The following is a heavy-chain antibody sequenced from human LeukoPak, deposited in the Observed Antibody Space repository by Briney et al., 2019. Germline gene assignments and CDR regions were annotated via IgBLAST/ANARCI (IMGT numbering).Heavy chain of an antibody. J-gene: IGHJ3*02. CDR2: ISAIFATA. Sequence: SVKVSCKASGYTFTNYGVTWVRQAPGQGLEWMGWISAIFATANYAQNFQGSITITADKSTSTAYMELSSLRSEDTAVYYCARGELSGAFDIWGQGTMVTVSS. D-gene: IGHD1-7*01. CDR3: ARGELSGAFDI. CDR1: GYTFTNYG. V-gene: IGHV1-69*06.